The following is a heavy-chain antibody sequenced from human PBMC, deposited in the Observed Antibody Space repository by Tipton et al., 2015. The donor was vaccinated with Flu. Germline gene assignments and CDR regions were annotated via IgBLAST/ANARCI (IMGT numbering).Heavy chain of an antibody. Sequence: SLRLSCAASGFTVSSNYMNWVRQAPGRGLEWVAVLYSSGNIYYGESVKGRFTISRDDSKNTLYLQMNSLRTDDTAVYYCARDEPSSIWYKLDDWGQGTLVTVSS. CDR2: LYSSGNI. CDR1: GFTVSSNY. V-gene: IGHV3-66*03. CDR3: ARDEPSSIWYKLDD. J-gene: IGHJ4*02. D-gene: IGHD6-13*01.